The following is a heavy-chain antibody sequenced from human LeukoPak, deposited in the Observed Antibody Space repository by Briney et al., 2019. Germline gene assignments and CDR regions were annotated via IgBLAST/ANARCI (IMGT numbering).Heavy chain of an antibody. Sequence: GGSLRLSCAASGFTFSTYWMHGVRQAPGKGLVWVARIRPEGTTTAYADSVKGRFTISRDNAKNTLFLQMNSLSAEDTAVYYCARDLDWILFDYWGQGTLVTVSS. J-gene: IGHJ4*02. CDR3: ARDLDWILFDY. CDR1: GFTFSTYW. V-gene: IGHV3-74*03. D-gene: IGHD3-9*01. CDR2: IRPEGTTT.